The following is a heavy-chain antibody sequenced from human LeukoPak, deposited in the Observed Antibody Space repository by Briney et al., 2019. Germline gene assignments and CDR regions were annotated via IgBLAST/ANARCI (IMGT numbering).Heavy chain of an antibody. Sequence: PSETLSLTCAVYGGSFSGYYWSWIRQPSGMGLEWIGEINHSGSTNYNPSLKSRVTISVDTSKNQFSLKLSSVTAADTAVYYCARFNLITMVRGVIGFDYWGQGTLVTVSS. D-gene: IGHD3-10*01. CDR1: GGSFSGYY. CDR3: ARFNLITMVRGVIGFDY. CDR2: INHSGST. V-gene: IGHV4-34*01. J-gene: IGHJ4*02.